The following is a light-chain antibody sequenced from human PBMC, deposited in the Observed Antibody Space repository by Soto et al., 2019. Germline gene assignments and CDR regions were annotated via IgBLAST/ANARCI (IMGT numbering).Light chain of an antibody. CDR2: AAS. CDR3: QQSYRTHLFT. V-gene: IGKV1-39*01. Sequence: DIQMTQSPSSLSASVGDRITITCRASQSISTYLNWYQQKPGKAPKLLIYAASTLQSGVPSRFSVSGSGTDFTLSISSLQPDDFATYYCQQSYRTHLFTFGPGTKVY. J-gene: IGKJ3*01. CDR1: QSISTY.